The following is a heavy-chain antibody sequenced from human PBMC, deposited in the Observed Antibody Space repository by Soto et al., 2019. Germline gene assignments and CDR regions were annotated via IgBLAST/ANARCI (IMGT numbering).Heavy chain of an antibody. CDR3: ARLWGFYDSSGDGMDV. V-gene: IGHV4-39*01. D-gene: IGHD3-22*01. CDR1: GGSISSSSYY. Sequence: SETLSLTCTVSGGSISSSSYYWGWIRQPPGKGLEWIGSIYYSGSTYYNPSLKSRVTISVDTSKNQFSLKLTSVTAADTAVYYRARLWGFYDSSGDGMDVWGQGTTVTVSS. J-gene: IGHJ6*02. CDR2: IYYSGST.